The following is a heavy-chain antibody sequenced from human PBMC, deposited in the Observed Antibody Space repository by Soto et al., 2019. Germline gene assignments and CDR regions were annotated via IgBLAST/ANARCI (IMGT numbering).Heavy chain of an antibody. CDR2: LSPDDGRT. J-gene: IGHJ6*02. CDR3: VRGGGSNYNGLDV. CDR1: GYIFTNFG. V-gene: IGHV1-18*01. D-gene: IGHD3-16*01. Sequence: QVQVVQSGAEVKQPGASVKVSCKASGYIFTNFGLTWVRQAPGRGLEWMGWLSPDDGRTNYAQTLLGIVTMTTDPSTSTAYMELGSLRFDDTAIYYCVRGGGSNYNGLDVWGQGTTVTVSS.